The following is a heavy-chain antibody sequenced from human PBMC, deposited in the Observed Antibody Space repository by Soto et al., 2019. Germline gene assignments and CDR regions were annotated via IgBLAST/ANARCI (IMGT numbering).Heavy chain of an antibody. CDR3: TTDRRYCSSTSCYAVDY. Sequence: EVQLVESGGGLVKPGGSLRLSCAASGFTFSNAWMSWVRQAPGKGLEWVGRIKSKTDGGTTDYAAPVKGRFTISRDDSKNTLYLQMNSLKTEDTAVYYCTTDRRYCSSTSCYAVDYWGQGTLVTVSS. J-gene: IGHJ4*02. V-gene: IGHV3-15*01. CDR1: GFTFSNAW. D-gene: IGHD2-2*01. CDR2: IKSKTDGGTT.